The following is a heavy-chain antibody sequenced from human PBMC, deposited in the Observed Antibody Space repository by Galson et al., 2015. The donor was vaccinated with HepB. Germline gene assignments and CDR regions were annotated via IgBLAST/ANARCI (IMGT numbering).Heavy chain of an antibody. V-gene: IGHV3-21*01. J-gene: IGHJ5*02. CDR2: ISSSSSYI. CDR1: GFTFSSYS. CDR3: ARGPLVYYDFWSGYSWDHYWFDP. Sequence: SLRLSCAASGFTFSSYSMNWVRQAPGKGLEWVPSISSSSSYIYYADSVKGRFTISRDNAKNSLYLQMNSLRAEDTAVYYCARGPLVYYDFWSGYSWDHYWFDPWGQGTLVTVSS. D-gene: IGHD3-3*01.